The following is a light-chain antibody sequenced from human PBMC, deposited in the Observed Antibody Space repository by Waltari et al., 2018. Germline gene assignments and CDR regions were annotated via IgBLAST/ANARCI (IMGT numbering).Light chain of an antibody. CDR1: QSLLYRPNNKDF. CDR3: QQYYSSPYS. CDR2: WES. J-gene: IGKJ2*03. Sequence: DIVMTQSPDSLAVYLGGRATINCKSCQSLLYRPNNKDFLAWYQQKPGQSPKMLIYWESTRESGVPDRFRGSGSGTDVTLTISTLQAEDVAVYYCQQYYSSPYSCGQGTKLEIK. V-gene: IGKV4-1*01.